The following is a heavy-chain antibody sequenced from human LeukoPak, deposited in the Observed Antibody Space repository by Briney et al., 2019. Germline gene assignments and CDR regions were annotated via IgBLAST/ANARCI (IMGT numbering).Heavy chain of an antibody. D-gene: IGHD2-2*01. J-gene: IGHJ3*02. CDR3: ARYCSSTSCYVLDAFDI. CDR1: GFTFSSYW. CDR2: INSDGSST. Sequence: GGSLRLSCAASGFTFSSYWMHWVRQAPGKGLVWVSRINSDGSSTSYADSVKGRLSISRDNAKNTLYLQMNSLRAEDTAVYYCARYCSSTSCYVLDAFDIWGQGTRVTVSS. V-gene: IGHV3-74*01.